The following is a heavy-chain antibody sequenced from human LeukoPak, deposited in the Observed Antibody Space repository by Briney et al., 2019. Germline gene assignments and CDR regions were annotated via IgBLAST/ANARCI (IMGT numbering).Heavy chain of an antibody. CDR1: GFTFSSYW. V-gene: IGHV3-7*01. CDR2: IKQGGSEK. Sequence: GGSLRLSCAASGFTFSSYWMSWVRQAPGKGLEWVANIKQGGSEKYYVDSVKGRFTISRDNAKNSLYLQMNSLRAEDTAVYYCARGWGYCSSTSCYYYYYYMDVWGKGTTVTVSS. D-gene: IGHD2-2*01. CDR3: ARGWGYCSSTSCYYYYYYMDV. J-gene: IGHJ6*03.